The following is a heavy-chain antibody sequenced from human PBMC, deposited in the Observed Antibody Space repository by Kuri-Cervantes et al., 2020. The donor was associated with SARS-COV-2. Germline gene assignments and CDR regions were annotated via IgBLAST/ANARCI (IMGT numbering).Heavy chain of an antibody. V-gene: IGHV4-59*08. CDR3: ARGPAHDFWSGYRFDY. D-gene: IGHD3-3*01. J-gene: IGHJ4*02. Sequence: SETLSLTCTVSGGSISSYYWSWIRQPPGKGREWIGYIYYSGSTYYNPSLKSRVTISVDTSKNQFSLKLSSVTAADTAVYYCARGPAHDFWSGYRFDYWGQGTLVTSPQ. CDR2: IYYSGST. CDR1: GGSISSYY.